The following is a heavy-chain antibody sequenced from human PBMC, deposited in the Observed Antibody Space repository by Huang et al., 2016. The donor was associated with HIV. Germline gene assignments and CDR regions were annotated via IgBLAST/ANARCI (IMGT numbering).Heavy chain of an antibody. Sequence: QVQLVQSGAEVKKPGSSVKVSCKASGGSFRNFAIGWVRQAPGQGLEWKGGISPTLGTANYAQKFQGRVTIIADESTSKAYMELSSLRSEDTAVYYCATVDYYDTSGPQRGYFDNWGQGTLVTVSS. J-gene: IGHJ4*02. D-gene: IGHD3-22*01. CDR2: ISPTLGTA. CDR1: GGSFRNFA. CDR3: ATVDYYDTSGPQRGYFDN. V-gene: IGHV1-69*01.